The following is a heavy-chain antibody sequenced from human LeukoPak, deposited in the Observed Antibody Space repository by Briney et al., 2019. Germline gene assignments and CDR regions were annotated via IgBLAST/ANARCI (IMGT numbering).Heavy chain of an antibody. Sequence: GRSLRLSCAASGFTLSSYGMHWVRQAPGKGLEWVAVISYDGSNKYYADSVKGRFTISRDNSKNTLYLQMNSLRAEDTAVYYCAKDLVRDCSGGSCYGIDYWGQGTLVTVSS. CDR3: AKDLVRDCSGGSCYGIDY. CDR1: GFTLSSYG. J-gene: IGHJ4*02. V-gene: IGHV3-30*18. CDR2: ISYDGSNK. D-gene: IGHD2-15*01.